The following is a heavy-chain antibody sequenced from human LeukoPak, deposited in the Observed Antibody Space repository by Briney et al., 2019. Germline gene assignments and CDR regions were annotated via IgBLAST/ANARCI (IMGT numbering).Heavy chain of an antibody. CDR1: GGSFSGYY. V-gene: IGHV4-34*01. CDR2: INHSGST. Sequence: SEALSLTCAVYGGSFSGYYWSWIRQPPGKGLEWIGEINHSGSTNYNPSLKSRVTISVDTSKNQFSLKLSSVTAADTAVYYCARHYRGYYYYYYMDVWGKGTTVTVSS. D-gene: IGHD3-10*01. CDR3: ARHYRGYYYYYYMDV. J-gene: IGHJ6*03.